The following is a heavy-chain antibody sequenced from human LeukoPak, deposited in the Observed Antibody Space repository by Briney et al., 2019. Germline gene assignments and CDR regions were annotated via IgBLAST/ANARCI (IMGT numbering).Heavy chain of an antibody. J-gene: IGHJ6*03. Sequence: SETLSLTCAVYGGSFSGYYWSWIRQPPGKGLEWIGYIYYSGSTNYNPSLKSRVTISVDTSKNQFSLKLSSVTAADTAVYYCARVHSYYYYMDVWGKGTTVTVSS. CDR1: GGSFSGYY. V-gene: IGHV4-59*12. CDR2: IYYSGST. CDR3: ARVHSYYYYMDV.